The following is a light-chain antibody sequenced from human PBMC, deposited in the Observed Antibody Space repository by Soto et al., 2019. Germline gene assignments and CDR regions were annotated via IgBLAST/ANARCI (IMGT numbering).Light chain of an antibody. CDR1: KNDIAVYHF. Sequence: QCSLTQYPEAHWSREQSYNMSSTGTKNDIAVYHFVPWHQHRPGKAPGLIIYEVVHRTSWVPDRFSGSKSGNTAALTVSGLQAADEADYFRKSYAGSNTYVFGSATKVTVL. CDR3: KSYAGSNTYV. CDR2: EVV. J-gene: IGLJ1*01. V-gene: IGLV2-8*01.